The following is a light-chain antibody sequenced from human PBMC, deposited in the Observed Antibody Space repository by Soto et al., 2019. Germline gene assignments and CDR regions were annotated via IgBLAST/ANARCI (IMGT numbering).Light chain of an antibody. J-gene: IGKJ5*01. V-gene: IGKV1-16*02. CDR3: QQYSSDPLT. Sequence: DIQMTQSPSSFSASTGDRVAITCRASQGISSYLAWYQQKPGKAPKSLIYAASSLQSGVPSKVSGSGSGTDFTLTINCLQPEDFATYYCQQYSSDPLTFGQGTRLEIK. CDR2: AAS. CDR1: QGISSY.